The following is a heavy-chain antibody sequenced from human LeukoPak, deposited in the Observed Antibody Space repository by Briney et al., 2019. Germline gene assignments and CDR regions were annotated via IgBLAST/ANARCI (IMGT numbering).Heavy chain of an antibody. J-gene: IGHJ4*02. CDR1: GFIFAGYW. CDR3: AKLSEYSFDS. Sequence: QPGGSLRLSCTASGFIFAGYWMTWVRHPPGKGLEWVANIKSDGSEKYYVDSVKGRFTVSRDNTKNSLSLQLNSLRAEDTAVYYCAKLSEYSFDSRGQGTQVTVSS. V-gene: IGHV3-7*01. CDR2: IKSDGSEK. D-gene: IGHD6-6*01.